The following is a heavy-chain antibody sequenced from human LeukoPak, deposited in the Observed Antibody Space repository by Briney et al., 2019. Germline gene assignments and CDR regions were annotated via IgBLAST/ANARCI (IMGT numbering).Heavy chain of an antibody. Sequence: SETLSLTCTDSGGSVSSSRYYCGWIRQPPGKGLEWIGSVYYSGSTYYNPSLKSRVTISVDTSKNQFSLKMSSVTAADTTLFYCSRHRGGVAPCVFDSWGQGTLVTVSS. CDR3: SRHRGGVAPCVFDS. D-gene: IGHD2-15*01. J-gene: IGHJ4*02. CDR2: VYYSGST. V-gene: IGHV4-39*01. CDR1: GGSVSSSRYY.